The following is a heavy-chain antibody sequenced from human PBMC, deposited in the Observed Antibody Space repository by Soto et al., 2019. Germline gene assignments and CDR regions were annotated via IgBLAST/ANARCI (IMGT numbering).Heavy chain of an antibody. CDR2: IYYSGST. J-gene: IGHJ1*01. D-gene: IGHD4-17*01. CDR1: GGSVSSGSYY. CDR3: ARYYKGLDYGDYFEYFQH. Sequence: PAETLSLTCTVSGGSVSSGSYYWSWIRQPPGKGLEWIGYIYYSGSTNYNPSLKSRVTISVDTSKNQFSLKLSSVTAADTAVYYCARYYKGLDYGDYFEYFQHWGQGTLVTVSS. V-gene: IGHV4-61*01.